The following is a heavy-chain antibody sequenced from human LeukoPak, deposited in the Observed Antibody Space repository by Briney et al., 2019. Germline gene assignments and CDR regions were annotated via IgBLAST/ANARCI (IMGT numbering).Heavy chain of an antibody. V-gene: IGHV3-23*01. D-gene: IGHD1-26*01. CDR3: AKRASYYFGY. J-gene: IGHJ4*02. Sequence: PGGSLRLSCAGSGFTFSSYAMSWVRQAPGKGLEWVSAISGSGGTTYYADSLKGRFTISRDNSKNTLYLQMSSLRAEDTAVYYCAKRASYYFGYWGQGTLVTVSS. CDR2: ISGSGGTT. CDR1: GFTFSSYA.